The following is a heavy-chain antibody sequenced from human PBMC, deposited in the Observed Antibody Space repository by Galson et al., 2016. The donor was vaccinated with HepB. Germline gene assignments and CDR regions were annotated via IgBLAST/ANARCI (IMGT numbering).Heavy chain of an antibody. V-gene: IGHV3-33*01. CDR1: GSTFSSYG. CDR2: IWYDGSNK. D-gene: IGHD6-13*01. J-gene: IGHJ4*02. Sequence: SLRLSCAASGSTFSSYGMHWVRQAPGKGLEWVAVIWYDGSNKYYADSVKGRITISRDNSKNTLFLQMISLRAEDTAVYYCAREMAIAAAATFDYWGQGTLVTVSS. CDR3: AREMAIAAAATFDY.